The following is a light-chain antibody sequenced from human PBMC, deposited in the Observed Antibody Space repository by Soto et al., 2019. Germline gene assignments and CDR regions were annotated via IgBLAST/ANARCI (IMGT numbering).Light chain of an antibody. CDR1: QTVSRMY. Sequence: EIVLTQSPATLSLSPGDGATLSCRTSQTVSRMYLSWFQQKPGQAPRLLIYGTSTRATGIPVRFSGSGSGTDFTLTISSLQPEDFAVYFCHQDFNLPWTFGQGTKVDI. CDR3: HQDFNLPWT. J-gene: IGKJ1*01. V-gene: IGKV3D-7*01. CDR2: GTS.